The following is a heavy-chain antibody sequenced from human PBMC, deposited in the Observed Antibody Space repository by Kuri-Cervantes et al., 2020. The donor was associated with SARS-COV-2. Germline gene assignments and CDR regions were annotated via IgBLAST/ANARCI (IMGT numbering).Heavy chain of an antibody. J-gene: IGHJ6*02. V-gene: IGHV3-7*01. CDR3: ARDDIVVVPAAMRPYYYYGMDV. CDR2: IKQDGSEK. Sequence: GESLKISCAASGFTFSSYWMSWVRQAPGKGLEWVADIKQDGSEKYYVDSVKGRFTISRDNAKNSLYLQMNSLRAEDTAVYYCARDDIVVVPAAMRPYYYYGMDVWGQGTTVTVSS. D-gene: IGHD2-2*01. CDR1: GFTFSSYW.